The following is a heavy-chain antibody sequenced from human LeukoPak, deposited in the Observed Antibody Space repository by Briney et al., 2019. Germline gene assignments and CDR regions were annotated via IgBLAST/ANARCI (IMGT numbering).Heavy chain of an antibody. V-gene: IGHV3-7*01. D-gene: IGHD6-19*01. CDR3: ARETYSSGWYYFDY. CDR2: IKQDGSEK. J-gene: IGHJ4*02. CDR1: GFTFSRYW. Sequence: GGSLRLSCAASGFTFSRYWMSWVRQAPGKGLEWVANIKQDGSEKYYVDSVKGRFTISRDNAKNSLYLQMNSLRGEDTAVYYCARETYSSGWYYFDYWGQGTLVTVSS.